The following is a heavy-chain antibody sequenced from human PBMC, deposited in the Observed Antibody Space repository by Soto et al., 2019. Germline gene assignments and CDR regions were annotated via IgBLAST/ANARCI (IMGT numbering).Heavy chain of an antibody. Sequence: SETLSLTCAVSGGTTAGGGYSGGWFRQPPGKGLEWIGTAYPRGSTYYDPSLKSRVTISLDLSKNQFSLNLNSVTAADTAVYYCARVAGSGWYDAWGQGTLVTVSS. V-gene: IGHV4-30-2*01. CDR3: ARVAGSGWYDA. CDR1: GGTTAGGGYS. CDR2: AYPRGST. J-gene: IGHJ5*02. D-gene: IGHD6-19*01.